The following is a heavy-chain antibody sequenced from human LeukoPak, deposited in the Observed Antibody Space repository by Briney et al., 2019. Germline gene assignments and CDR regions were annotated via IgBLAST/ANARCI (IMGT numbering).Heavy chain of an antibody. CDR1: GYSISSGYY. V-gene: IGHV4-38-2*01. J-gene: IGHJ4*02. D-gene: IGHD6-6*01. CDR2: IYHSGST. Sequence: PSETLSLTCAVAGYSISSGYYWGWIRQPPGKGLEWIGSIYHSGSTYYNPSLKSRVTISVDTTNNQFSLKLNSVTAADTAVYYCAGGSIAARGDFDYWGQGTLVTVSS. CDR3: AGGSIAARGDFDY.